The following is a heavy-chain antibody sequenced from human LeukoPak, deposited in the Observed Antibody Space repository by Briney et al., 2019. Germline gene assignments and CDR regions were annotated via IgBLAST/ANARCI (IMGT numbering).Heavy chain of an antibody. Sequence: GGSLRLSCAASGFTFSSYAMSWVRQAPGKGLEWVSGISGSGGSTYHADSVKGRFTISRDSSKKTLYLQMNSLRAEDTAVYYCAKGMDSGWYPYNWFDPWGQGTLVTVSS. D-gene: IGHD6-19*01. CDR2: ISGSGGST. CDR3: AKGMDSGWYPYNWFDP. CDR1: GFTFSSYA. J-gene: IGHJ5*02. V-gene: IGHV3-23*01.